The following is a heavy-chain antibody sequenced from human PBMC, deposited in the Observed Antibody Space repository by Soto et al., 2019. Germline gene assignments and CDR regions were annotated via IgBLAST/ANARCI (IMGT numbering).Heavy chain of an antibody. V-gene: IGHV5-51*01. CDR2: IYPGDSDT. Sequence: GESLKISCKGSGYSFTSYWIGWVRQMPGKGLEWMGIIYPGDSDTRYSPSFQGQVTISADKSISTAYLQWSSLKASDTAMYYCARLLWAGPNRHLMVVVQGVFEPWGQGTLISVS. CDR1: GYSFTSYW. D-gene: IGHD2-15*01. CDR3: ARLLWAGPNRHLMVVVQGVFEP. J-gene: IGHJ5*02.